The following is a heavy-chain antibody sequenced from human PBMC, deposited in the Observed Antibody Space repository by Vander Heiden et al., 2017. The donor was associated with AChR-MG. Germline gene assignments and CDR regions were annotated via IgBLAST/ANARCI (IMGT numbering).Heavy chain of an antibody. J-gene: IGHJ2*01. Sequence: QVQLVQSGAEVKKPGASVKVSCKASGYTFTSYGSRWVRQAPGQGIEWMGWISAYNGNTNYEQKLQGRVTMTTDTSTSTAYMELRSLRSDDTAGYYCARDPTDYGDYVRYFDLWGRGTLVTVSS. V-gene: IGHV1-18*01. CDR3: ARDPTDYGDYVRYFDL. CDR1: GYTFTSYG. D-gene: IGHD4-17*01. CDR2: ISAYNGNT.